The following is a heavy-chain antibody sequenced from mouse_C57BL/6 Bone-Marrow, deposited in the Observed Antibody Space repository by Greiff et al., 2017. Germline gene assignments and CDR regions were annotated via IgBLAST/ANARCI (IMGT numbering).Heavy chain of an antibody. Sequence: EVQLVESGGGLVKPGGSLKLSCAASGFTFSSYAMSWVRQTPEKRLEWVATISDGGSYTYYPDNVKGRFTISRDNAKNNLYLQMSHLKSEDTAMYYCARDLHYYGSIWYFDVWGTGTTVTVSS. CDR3: ARDLHYYGSIWYFDV. CDR2: ISDGGSYT. J-gene: IGHJ1*03. CDR1: GFTFSSYA. V-gene: IGHV5-4*01. D-gene: IGHD1-1*01.